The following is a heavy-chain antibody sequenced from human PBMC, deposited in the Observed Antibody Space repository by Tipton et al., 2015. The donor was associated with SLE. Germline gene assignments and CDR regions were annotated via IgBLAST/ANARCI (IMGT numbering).Heavy chain of an antibody. Sequence: TLSLTCTVSGASITRGHYYWSWIRQAPGKGLEWMGYIYDSGNYNYNPSLKSRVTMSVDTSKNQVSLKLSSATAADTAMYYCARGLYAGVSAAGLWGQGTLVTVSS. CDR1: GASITRGHYY. V-gene: IGHV4-61*01. CDR3: ARGLYAGVSAAGL. D-gene: IGHD6-13*01. CDR2: IYDSGNY. J-gene: IGHJ4*02.